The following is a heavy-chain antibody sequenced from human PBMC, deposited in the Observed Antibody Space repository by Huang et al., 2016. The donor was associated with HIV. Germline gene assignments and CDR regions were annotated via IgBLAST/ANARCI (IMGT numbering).Heavy chain of an antibody. V-gene: IGHV1-69*01. CDR3: ARAPIAGGGRDFDEGAEYDY. J-gene: IGHJ4*02. CDR2: IIPIFGTA. CDR1: GGTFSSYG. Sequence: QVKLVQSGAEVKKPGSSVKVSCKASGGTFSSYGISWVRQAPGQGLGWMGGIIPIFGTAKYAQKFQDRVTITADESTSTTYMEVSSLRSEDTAVYYCARAPIAGGGRDFDEGAEYDYWGQGTLVTVSS. D-gene: IGHD6-13*01.